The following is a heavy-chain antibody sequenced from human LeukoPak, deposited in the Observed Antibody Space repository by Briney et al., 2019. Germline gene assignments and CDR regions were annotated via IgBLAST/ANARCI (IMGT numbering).Heavy chain of an antibody. D-gene: IGHD6-13*01. V-gene: IGHV3-23*01. CDR3: STSPSFGSSWYQFNY. CDR1: EFTFSDYY. Sequence: GGSLRLSCAASEFTFSDYYMSWVRQAPGRGLEWVSAISGRDGRTYYTDSVKGRFTISRDNSRDTLYLQMNSLRAEDTAVYYCSTSPSFGSSWYQFNYWGQGTLVTVSS. CDR2: ISGRDGRT. J-gene: IGHJ4*02.